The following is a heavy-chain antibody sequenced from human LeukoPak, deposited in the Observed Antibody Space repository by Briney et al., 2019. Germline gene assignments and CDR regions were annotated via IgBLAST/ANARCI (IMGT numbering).Heavy chain of an antibody. CDR3: AKDGAWLRFDD. CDR2: ISPGGGPT. D-gene: IGHD5-12*01. J-gene: IGHJ4*02. Sequence: PGGSLRLSCAASGFTFSNYRMNWVRQAPGKGLEWVSGISPGGGPTYYADSVKGRFTISRDDSKNTLYLQMNNLRAEDTAVYYCAKDGAWLRFDDWGQGILVTVSS. V-gene: IGHV3-23*01. CDR1: GFTFSNYR.